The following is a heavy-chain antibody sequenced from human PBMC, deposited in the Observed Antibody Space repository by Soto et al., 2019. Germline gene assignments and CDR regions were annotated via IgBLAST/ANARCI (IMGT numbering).Heavy chain of an antibody. CDR1: ELNFSGSA. J-gene: IGHJ6*01. D-gene: IGHD2-15*01. CDR3: ASGQQATIGGYYYHGLDV. V-gene: IGHV3-73*01. Sequence: QSDGSLRLSCAASELNFSGSAIHWVRQVLGLGPEWVGRIRSRAHNYATSSGESVRGRFTFFSDDFKNMAYRQRNALKRKDTAIYYRASGQQATIGGYYYHGLDVWGQVTSVTIAS. CDR2: IRSRAHNYAT.